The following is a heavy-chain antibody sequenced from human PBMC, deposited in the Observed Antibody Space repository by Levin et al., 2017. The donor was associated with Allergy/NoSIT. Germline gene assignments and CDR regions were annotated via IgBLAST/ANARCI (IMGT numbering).Heavy chain of an antibody. CDR3: AKKQAGTSGFSFDV. V-gene: IGHV3-23*01. J-gene: IGHJ3*01. Sequence: GGSLRLSCAASGFAFGDYAMTWVRQAPGKGLEWVSDITGGGSDPWYGDSVKGRFTVSRDNSKDMLSLELNSLRVEDTGIYYCAKKQAGTSGFSFDVWGQGTTVTVSS. CDR2: ITGGGSDP. CDR1: GFAFGDYA. D-gene: IGHD6-19*01.